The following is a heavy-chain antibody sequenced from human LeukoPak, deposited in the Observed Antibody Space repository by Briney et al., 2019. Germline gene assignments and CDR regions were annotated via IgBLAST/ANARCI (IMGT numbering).Heavy chain of an antibody. CDR2: ISYDGSNK. V-gene: IGHV3-30*03. J-gene: IGHJ4*02. CDR3: ARDDSGYSLAYFDY. Sequence: PGRSLRLSCAASGFTFSSYSIHWVRQAPGKGLEWVAVISYDGSNKYYADSVKGRFTISRDNSKNTLYLEMNSLRAEDTAVYYCARDDSGYSLAYFDYWGQGTLVTVSS. CDR1: GFTFSSYS. D-gene: IGHD5-12*01.